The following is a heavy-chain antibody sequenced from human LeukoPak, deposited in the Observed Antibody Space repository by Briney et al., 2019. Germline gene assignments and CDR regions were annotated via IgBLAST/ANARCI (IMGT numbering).Heavy chain of an antibody. J-gene: IGHJ4*02. CDR2: ISAYNGNT. Sequence: ASVKVSCKVSGYTLTELSMHWVRQAPGQGLEWMGWISAYNGNTNYAQKFQGRVTMTTDTSTSTAYMELRSLRSDDTAVYYCARGGSRTVLPPLDYWGQGTLVTVSS. CDR1: GYTLTELS. V-gene: IGHV1-18*01. D-gene: IGHD1-26*01. CDR3: ARGGSRTVLPPLDY.